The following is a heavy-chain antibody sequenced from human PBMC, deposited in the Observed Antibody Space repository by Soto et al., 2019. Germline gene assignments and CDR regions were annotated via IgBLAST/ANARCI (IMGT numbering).Heavy chain of an antibody. Sequence: QVQLVQSGAEVKEPGSSVKVSCKASGGTFANFIMNWVRQTPGQGLEWMGGIVPMFGTATYAEKFKGRVTISATESTSTAYMELTSLGSEDTAVYYCARNGTYSSSLSQYSGMDVWGQGTTVTVS. J-gene: IGHJ6*02. CDR3: ARNGTYSSSLSQYSGMDV. CDR1: GGTFANFI. D-gene: IGHD6-6*01. V-gene: IGHV1-69*01. CDR2: IVPMFGTA.